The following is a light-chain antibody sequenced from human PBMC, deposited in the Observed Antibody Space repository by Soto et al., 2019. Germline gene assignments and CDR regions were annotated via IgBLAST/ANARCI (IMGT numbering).Light chain of an antibody. CDR1: QSVSNNY. CDR2: DAS. V-gene: IGKV3-20*01. J-gene: IGKJ4*01. CDR3: QQYGTSSLT. Sequence: EIVLTQSPGTLSLSPGERATLSCRASQSVSNNYLAWYQQKPGQAPRLLIYDASSRATGIPDRFSGSGSGTDFTLTISRLEPEDCAVYYCQQYGTSSLTFGGGTKVEI.